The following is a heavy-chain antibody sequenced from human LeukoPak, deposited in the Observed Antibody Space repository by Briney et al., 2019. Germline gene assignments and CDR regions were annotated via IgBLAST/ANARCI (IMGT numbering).Heavy chain of an antibody. V-gene: IGHV3-11*06. D-gene: IGHD6-6*01. J-gene: IGHJ4*02. CDR1: GFTFSDYY. CDR2: ISSTSSYS. CDR3: ASPLYTSSSGVGY. Sequence: GGSLRLSCAASGFTFSDYYISWVRQAPGKGLEWVSYISSTSSYSNYADSVKGRFTISRDNAKNSLYLQMNSLRAEDTAVYYCASPLYTSSSGVGYWGQGTLVTVSS.